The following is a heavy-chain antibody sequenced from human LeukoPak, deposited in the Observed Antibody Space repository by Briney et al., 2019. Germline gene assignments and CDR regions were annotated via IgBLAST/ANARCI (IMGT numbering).Heavy chain of an antibody. D-gene: IGHD4-23*01. V-gene: IGHV1-24*01. CDR3: ATSRGPVRWYDY. Sequence: ASVKVSCTVSGYTLTPLSMHWVRQAPGKGLEWVGGFDPEDGETIYAQKFQGRVTMTEDTSTDTAYMELSSLRSEDTAVYYCATSRGPVRWYDYWGQGTLVTVSS. CDR1: GYTLTPLS. J-gene: IGHJ4*02. CDR2: FDPEDGET.